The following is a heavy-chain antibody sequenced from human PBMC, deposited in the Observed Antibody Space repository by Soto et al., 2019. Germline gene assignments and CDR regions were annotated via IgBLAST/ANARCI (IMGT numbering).Heavy chain of an antibody. CDR1: GGSISSRNW. CDR2: IYPGGST. J-gene: IGHJ3*02. CDR3: ARAGGYDSSGYPRGAFDI. Sequence: SETLSLTCAVSGGSISSRNWWSWVRQPPGKGLEWIGEIYPGGSTNYSPSHKSRVTISVDTSKNQFSLKLSSVTAADTAVYYCARAGGYDSSGYPRGAFDIWGQGTMVTVSS. D-gene: IGHD3-22*01. V-gene: IGHV4-4*02.